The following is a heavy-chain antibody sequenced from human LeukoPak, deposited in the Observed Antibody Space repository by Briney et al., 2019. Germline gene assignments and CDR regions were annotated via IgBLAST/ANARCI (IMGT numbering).Heavy chain of an antibody. CDR2: ISPYNGNT. CDR3: AREESIGSFQFLHDY. D-gene: IGHD1-26*01. Sequence: ASVKVSCKSSGYTFIRYGFSWVRQAPGQGLEWMGWISPYNGNTKYLQNFQDRFTMTTDTSTSTAYMELRSLTSDDTAVYYCAREESIGSFQFLHDYWGQGTLVTVSS. J-gene: IGHJ4*02. CDR1: GYTFIRYG. V-gene: IGHV1-18*01.